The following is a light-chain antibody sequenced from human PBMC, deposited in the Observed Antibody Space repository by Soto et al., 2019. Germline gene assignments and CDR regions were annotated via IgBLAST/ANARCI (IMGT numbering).Light chain of an antibody. CDR3: QQYGSSPWT. Sequence: EIVLTQSPATLSLSPGERATLSCRASQSVSSYLAWYQQKPGQAPRLLIYDASNRATGIPARFSGSGPGTDFTLTISSLEPEDFAVYYCQQYGSSPWTFGQGTKVE. V-gene: IGKV3-11*01. CDR2: DAS. J-gene: IGKJ1*01. CDR1: QSVSSY.